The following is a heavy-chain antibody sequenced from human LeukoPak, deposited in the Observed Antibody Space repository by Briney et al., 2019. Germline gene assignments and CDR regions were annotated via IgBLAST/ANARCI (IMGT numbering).Heavy chain of an antibody. D-gene: IGHD3-3*02. J-gene: IGHJ4*02. CDR2: IGSDGAYT. V-gene: IGHV3-74*01. Sequence: GGSLRLSCAASGFTFSNYCMHWVRQTPEKGLVWFSRIGSDGAYTSSADSVKGRFTMSRDNAKNTLYLQMNSLRVEDTAVYYCVRDGQRLAFDKWGQGTLVTVSS. CDR3: VRDGQRLAFDK. CDR1: GFTFSNYC.